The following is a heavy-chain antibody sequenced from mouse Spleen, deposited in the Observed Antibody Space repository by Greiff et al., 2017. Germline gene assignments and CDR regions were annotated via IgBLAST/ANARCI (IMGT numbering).Heavy chain of an antibody. Sequence: EVKVEESGGGLVKPGGSLKLSCAASGFTFSDYGMHWVRQTPEKGLEWVAYISSGSSTIYYADTVKGRFTISRDNAKNTLFLQMTSLRSEDTAMYYCATRGYGNYVAYWGQGTLVTVSA. V-gene: IGHV5-17*01. D-gene: IGHD2-10*02. J-gene: IGHJ3*01. CDR2: ISSGSSTI. CDR1: GFTFSDYG. CDR3: ATRGYGNYVAY.